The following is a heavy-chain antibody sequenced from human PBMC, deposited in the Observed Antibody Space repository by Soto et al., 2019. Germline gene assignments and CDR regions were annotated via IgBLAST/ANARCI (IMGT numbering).Heavy chain of an antibody. J-gene: IGHJ5*02. D-gene: IGHD6-13*01. V-gene: IGHV3-21*01. CDR2: ISSNSAYI. CDR3: TRDASRDSSARGWFDP. Sequence: GSLRLSCAASGFTFRSFTMNWVRQAPGKGLEWVSTISSNSAYIYYTDALRGRFTISRDNAKNSLHLPMNSLRAEDTAVYYCTRDASRDSSARGWFDPWGPGTLVTVSS. CDR1: GFTFRSFT.